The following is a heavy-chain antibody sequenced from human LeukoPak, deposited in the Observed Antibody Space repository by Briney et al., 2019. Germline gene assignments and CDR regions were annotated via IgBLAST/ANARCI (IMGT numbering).Heavy chain of an antibody. D-gene: IGHD3-10*01. V-gene: IGHV3-23*01. CDR1: GFTFSNYA. CDR2: ISGSGGST. Sequence: GGSLRLSCAAAGFTFSNYAMSWVRQAPGKGLEWVSTISGSGGSTYYADSVKGRFTISRDNSKNTLYLQMNSLRAEDTAVYYCAKGSGYGSRYYFDYWGQGTLVTVSS. J-gene: IGHJ4*02. CDR3: AKGSGYGSRYYFDY.